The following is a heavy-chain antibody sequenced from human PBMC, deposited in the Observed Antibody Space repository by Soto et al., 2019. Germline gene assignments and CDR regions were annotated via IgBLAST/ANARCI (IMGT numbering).Heavy chain of an antibody. V-gene: IGHV4-34*01. J-gene: IGHJ4*02. CDR2: INHSGST. CDR1: GGSFSVYY. Sequence: SETLSLTCAVYGGSFSVYYWSWIRQPPGKGLEWIGEINHSGSTNYNPSLKSRVTISVDTSKNQFSLKLSSVTAADTAVYYCASDRYCSGGSCRDYWGQGTLVTVSS. D-gene: IGHD2-15*01. CDR3: ASDRYCSGGSCRDY.